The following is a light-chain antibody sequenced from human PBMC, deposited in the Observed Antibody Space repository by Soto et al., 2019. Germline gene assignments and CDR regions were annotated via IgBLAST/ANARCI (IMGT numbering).Light chain of an antibody. J-gene: IGKJ2*01. CDR3: QQGSDWPPAYT. CDR2: GIS. CDR1: QSVSNS. Sequence: EMVLTRSPATLSFSPGERVSLSCRASQSVSNSLVWYLQKAGQAPRLLLYGISYRATGVPAMFSGSGSGTDSPLSISSLEPEDFAVYYCQQGSDWPPAYTFGQGTKLEIK. V-gene: IGKV3-11*01.